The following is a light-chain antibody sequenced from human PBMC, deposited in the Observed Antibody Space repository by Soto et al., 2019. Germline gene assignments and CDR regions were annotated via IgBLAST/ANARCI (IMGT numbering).Light chain of an antibody. Sequence: ARTQPASVYGSPGQSITISCNGTISDSGGYKYVSWYQQHPGKAPRLMIYEVTYRPSGVSNRFSGSKSGSTASLTISGLQAEDEADYYCSSYTDSSTLGLYVFGTGSKVTAL. CDR1: ISDSGGYKY. CDR3: SSYTDSSTLGLYV. CDR2: EVT. J-gene: IGLJ1*01. V-gene: IGLV2-14*01.